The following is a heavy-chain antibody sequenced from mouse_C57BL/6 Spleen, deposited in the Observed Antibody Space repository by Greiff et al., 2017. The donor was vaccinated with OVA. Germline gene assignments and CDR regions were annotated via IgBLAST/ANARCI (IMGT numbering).Heavy chain of an antibody. CDR1: GYTFTSYW. D-gene: IGHD1-1*01. J-gene: IGHJ2*01. Sequence: QVQLQQPGAELVKPGASVKLSCKASGYTFTSYWMHWVKQRPGQGLEWIGMIHPNSGSTNYNEKFKSKATLTVDKSSSTAYMQLSSLTSEDSAVYYSARSKYGSNYFDYWGQGTTLTVSS. CDR2: IHPNSGST. V-gene: IGHV1-64*01. CDR3: ARSKYGSNYFDY.